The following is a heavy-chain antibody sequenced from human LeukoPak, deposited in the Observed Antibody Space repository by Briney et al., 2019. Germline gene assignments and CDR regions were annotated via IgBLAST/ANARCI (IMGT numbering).Heavy chain of an antibody. CDR1: GGSFSGYY. V-gene: IGHV4-34*01. CDR3: ARDQYYYDSSGYYALYYYYYMDV. CDR2: INHSGST. J-gene: IGHJ6*03. D-gene: IGHD3-22*01. Sequence: SETLSLTCAVYGGSFSGYYWSWIRQPPGKGLEWIGEINHSGSTYYNPSLKSRVTISVDTSKNQFSLKLSSVTAADTAVYCCARDQYYYDSSGYYALYYYYYMDVWGKGTTVTVSS.